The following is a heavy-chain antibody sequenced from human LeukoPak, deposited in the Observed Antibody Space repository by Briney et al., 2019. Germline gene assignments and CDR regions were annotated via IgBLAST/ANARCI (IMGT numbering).Heavy chain of an antibody. J-gene: IGHJ5*02. Sequence: GGSLRLSCAASGFTFSNFGMHWVRQPPGKGLEWVSYIRFDGSNQYYTDSVKGRFGISRDNSKNTVYLQMNSLRTEDTAVYYCAKRAGSAWSAGAWGQGTLVTVSS. CDR2: IRFDGSNQ. V-gene: IGHV3-30*02. CDR1: GFTFSNFG. CDR3: AKRAGSAWSAGA. D-gene: IGHD3-10*01.